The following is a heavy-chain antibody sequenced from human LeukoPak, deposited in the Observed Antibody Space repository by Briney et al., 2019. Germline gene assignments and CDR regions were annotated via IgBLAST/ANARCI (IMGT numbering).Heavy chain of an antibody. D-gene: IGHD2-2*01. CDR3: ARDLAVVAAAANWFDP. J-gene: IGHJ5*02. Sequence: GGSLRLSCAASGFTFSSYWMSWVRQAPGKGLEWVANIKQDGSEKYYVDSVKGRFTISRDNAKNSLYLQMNSLRAEDTAVYYCARDLAVVAAAANWFDPWGQGTLVTVSS. V-gene: IGHV3-7*04. CDR2: IKQDGSEK. CDR1: GFTFSSYW.